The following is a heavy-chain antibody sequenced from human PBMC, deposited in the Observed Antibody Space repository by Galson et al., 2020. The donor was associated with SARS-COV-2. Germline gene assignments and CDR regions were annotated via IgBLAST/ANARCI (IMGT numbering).Heavy chain of an antibody. CDR3: ARQSIAIELWLEGGDWFDP. D-gene: IGHD3-9*01. CDR2: SHYSGKI. V-gene: IGHV4-39*01. CDR1: GGSVTSRSYF. Sequence: SETLSLTCIVSGGSVTSRSYFWGWIRQPPGKGLEWIGSSHYSGKIYYTPSLKSRVTISVDTSKNQFSLRLNSVTAADTAVYCARQSIAIELWLEGGDWFDPWGQGTLVTVSS. J-gene: IGHJ5*02.